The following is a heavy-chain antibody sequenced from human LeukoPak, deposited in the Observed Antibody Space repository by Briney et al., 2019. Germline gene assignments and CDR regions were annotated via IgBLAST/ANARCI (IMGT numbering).Heavy chain of an antibody. Sequence: SETLSLTCTVSGGSISSSYWSWIRQLPGKGLEWIGYIYYTGTTNYNPSLKSRVTISVDTSKNQFSLKLSSVTAADTAVYYCARAAVAQSGLDYWGQGTLVTVSS. D-gene: IGHD2-8*02. CDR2: IYYTGTT. J-gene: IGHJ4*02. V-gene: IGHV4-59*01. CDR3: ARAAVAQSGLDY. CDR1: GGSISSSY.